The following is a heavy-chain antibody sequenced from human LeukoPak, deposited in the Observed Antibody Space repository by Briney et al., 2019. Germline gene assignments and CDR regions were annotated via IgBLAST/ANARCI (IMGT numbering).Heavy chain of an antibody. J-gene: IGHJ6*03. V-gene: IGHV3-74*01. D-gene: IGHD3-22*01. CDR3: AREGYYYDSSGYYLDYYYMDV. Sequence: PGGSLRLSCAASGFTFSSYWMHWVRQAPGKGLVWVSRINSDGSSTSYADSVKGRFTISRDNAKNTLYLQMNSLGAEDTAVYYCAREGYYYDSSGYYLDYYYMDVWGKGTTVTVSS. CDR2: INSDGSST. CDR1: GFTFSSYW.